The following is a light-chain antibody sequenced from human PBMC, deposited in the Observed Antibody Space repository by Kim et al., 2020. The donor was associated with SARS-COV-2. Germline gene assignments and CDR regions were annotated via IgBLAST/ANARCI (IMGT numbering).Light chain of an antibody. CDR3: LQRRGRSPYI. V-gene: IGKV3-11*01. CDR2: DAS. J-gene: IGKJ2*01. CDR1: LNISNY. Sequence: SPAGSATPPCRAGLNISNYLASYQQKTGQPPRMLIYDASYRAADVPIGISGGGSGTDVILTIISLLPADYAVDYCLQRRGRSPYIFGPGTKVDIK.